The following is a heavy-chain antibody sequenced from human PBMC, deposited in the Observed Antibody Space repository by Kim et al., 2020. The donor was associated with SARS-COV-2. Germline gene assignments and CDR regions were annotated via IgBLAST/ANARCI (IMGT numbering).Heavy chain of an antibody. CDR1: GYTFTSYY. J-gene: IGHJ5*02. Sequence: ASVKVSCKASGYTFTSYYMHWVRQAPGQGLEWMGIINPSRGSTSYAQKFQGRVTMTRDTSTSTVYMELSSLRSEDTAVYYCARDLYPFIAVAGINWFDPWGQGTLVTVSS. V-gene: IGHV1-46*01. D-gene: IGHD6-19*01. CDR3: ARDLYPFIAVAGINWFDP. CDR2: INPSRGST.